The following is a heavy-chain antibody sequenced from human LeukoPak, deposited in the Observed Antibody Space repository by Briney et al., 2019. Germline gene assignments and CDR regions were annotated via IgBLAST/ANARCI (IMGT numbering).Heavy chain of an antibody. CDR3: ARDTKYAFDN. Sequence: QAWGSLRLSFAACGLTFGSDSMNWVRQAPGKWLEWISYIGISSGNTKYADSVKGRFTISGDKAKNSVYLQMNSLRVEDTAVYYCARDTKYAFDNWGQGTLVTVSS. CDR1: GLTFGSDS. J-gene: IGHJ4*02. CDR2: IGISSGNT. D-gene: IGHD2-2*01. V-gene: IGHV3-48*01.